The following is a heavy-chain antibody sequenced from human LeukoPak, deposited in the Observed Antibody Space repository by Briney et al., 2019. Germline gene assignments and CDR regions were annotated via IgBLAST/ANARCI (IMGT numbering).Heavy chain of an antibody. CDR2: VNPNGGDT. V-gene: IGHV1-2*02. CDR3: ARGADFWSGSNDS. Sequence: ASVKVSCTSAGYSFAGYHMHWVRQAPGQGLDWMGWVNPNGGDTNYAQKFQGRVIMTRDTSVSTAYMELSGLRSDATAVYYCARGADFWSGSNDSWGQGTLVSVSS. J-gene: IGHJ4*02. D-gene: IGHD3-3*01. CDR1: GYSFAGYH.